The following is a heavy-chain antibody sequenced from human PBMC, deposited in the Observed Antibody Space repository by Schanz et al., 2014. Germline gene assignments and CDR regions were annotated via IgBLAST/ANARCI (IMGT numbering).Heavy chain of an antibody. V-gene: IGHV1-69*02. CDR2: IIPVLNIA. CDR1: GGTFSSYT. D-gene: IGHD6-13*01. Sequence: QLQLVQSGAEVKKPGSSVKVSCKLSGGTFSSYTISWMRQAPGQGLEWMGKIIPVLNIATYAQRFQGRVSITADTSTNTAYMELSSLTSEDTAMYYCASSGAGYSSSWDFDYWGQGTLVTVSS. J-gene: IGHJ4*02. CDR3: ASSGAGYSSSWDFDY.